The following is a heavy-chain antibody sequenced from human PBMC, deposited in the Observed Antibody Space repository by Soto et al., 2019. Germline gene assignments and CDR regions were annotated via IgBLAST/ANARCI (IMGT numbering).Heavy chain of an antibody. J-gene: IGHJ6*02. CDR1: GFTFSSYA. D-gene: IGHD6-13*01. V-gene: IGHV3-30-3*01. CDR2: ISYDGSNK. Sequence: QVQLVESGGGVVQPGRSLRLSCAASGFTFSSYAMHWVRQAPGKGLEWVAVISYDGSNKYYADSVKGRFTISRDNSKNTLYLQMNSLRAEDTAVYYCARDRAKAAAGTPYYYYYGMDVWGQGTTVTVSS. CDR3: ARDRAKAAAGTPYYYYYGMDV.